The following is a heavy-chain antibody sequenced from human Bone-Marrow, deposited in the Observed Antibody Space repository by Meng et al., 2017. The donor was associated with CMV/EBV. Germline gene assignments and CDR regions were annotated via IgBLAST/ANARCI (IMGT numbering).Heavy chain of an antibody. J-gene: IGHJ4*02. CDR2: ISYDGSNK. Sequence: GESLKISCAAPGFTFSSYAMHWVRQAPGKGLEWVAVISYDGSNKYYADSVKGRFTISRDNSKNTLYLQMNSLRAEDTAVYYCARVAWELLFDYWGQGTLVTVSS. CDR1: GFTFSSYA. D-gene: IGHD1-26*01. V-gene: IGHV3-30-3*01. CDR3: ARVAWELLFDY.